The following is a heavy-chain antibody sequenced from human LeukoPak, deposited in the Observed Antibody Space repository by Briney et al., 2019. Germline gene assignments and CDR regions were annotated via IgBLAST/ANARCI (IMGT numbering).Heavy chain of an antibody. Sequence: GGSLRLSCAASGFTFSSYAMSWVRQAPGKGLEWVSAISGSGGSTYYADSVKGRFTISRDNSKNTLYLQMNSLRAEDTAVYYCANVGHIVVVPAIDYWGQGTLVTVSS. D-gene: IGHD2-2*01. V-gene: IGHV3-23*01. CDR1: GFTFSSYA. CDR2: ISGSGGST. J-gene: IGHJ4*02. CDR3: ANVGHIVVVPAIDY.